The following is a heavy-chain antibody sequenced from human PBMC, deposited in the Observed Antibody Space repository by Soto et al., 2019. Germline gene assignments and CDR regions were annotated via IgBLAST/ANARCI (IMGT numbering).Heavy chain of an antibody. J-gene: IGHJ4*02. D-gene: IGHD6-6*01. Sequence: PSETLSLTCTVSGGSISSDDYYWSWIRQPPGKGLEWIGYIYYSGRTAYNPSLKSRLIISIDTSKNQFSLNLSSMSATDTAVYYCARELSNSPDYFDFSGQGTLVTVS. CDR3: ARELSNSPDYFDF. CDR1: GGSISSDDYY. V-gene: IGHV4-30-4*01. CDR2: IYYSGRT.